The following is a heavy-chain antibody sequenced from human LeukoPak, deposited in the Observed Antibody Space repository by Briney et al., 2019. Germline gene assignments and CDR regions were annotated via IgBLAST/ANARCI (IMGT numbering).Heavy chain of an antibody. Sequence: SENLSLTCAVYGGSFSGYYWSWIRQPPGKGLEWVGEINHSGSTNYNPSLKSRVTISVDTSKNQFSLKLSSVTAADTAVYYCARAFWGSYRYNRPPRGTASYYYYYGMDVWGQGTTVTVSS. D-gene: IGHD3-16*02. J-gene: IGHJ6*02. CDR3: ARAFWGSYRYNRPPRGTASYYYYYGMDV. CDR2: INHSGST. CDR1: GGSFSGYY. V-gene: IGHV4-34*01.